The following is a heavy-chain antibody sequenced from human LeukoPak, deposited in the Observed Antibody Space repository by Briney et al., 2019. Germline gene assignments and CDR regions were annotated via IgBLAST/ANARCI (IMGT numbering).Heavy chain of an antibody. Sequence: GRSLRLSCTASGFTFTSVAMHWVRLAPGKGLEWVALISYDGSNTYYSDSVKARFNISTDNSKNTMYLEMNRLRAEDKALYYCAREGVYFDYWGQGTLVTVSS. CDR2: ISYDGSNT. CDR1: GFTFTSVA. V-gene: IGHV3-30-3*01. J-gene: IGHJ4*02. CDR3: AREGVYFDY. D-gene: IGHD6-13*01.